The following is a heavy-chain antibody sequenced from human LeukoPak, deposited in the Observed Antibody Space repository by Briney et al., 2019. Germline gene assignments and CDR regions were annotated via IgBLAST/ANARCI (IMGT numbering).Heavy chain of an antibody. Sequence: SETLSLTCTVSGGSISSSSYYWGWIRQPPGKGLEWIVSIYYSGSTYYNPSLKSRVTISVDTSKNQFSLKLSSVTAADTAVYHCARHVWSSSFHFDYWGQGTLVTVSS. V-gene: IGHV4-39*01. CDR2: IYYSGST. CDR3: ARHVWSSSFHFDY. CDR1: GGSISSSSYY. D-gene: IGHD6-13*01. J-gene: IGHJ4*02.